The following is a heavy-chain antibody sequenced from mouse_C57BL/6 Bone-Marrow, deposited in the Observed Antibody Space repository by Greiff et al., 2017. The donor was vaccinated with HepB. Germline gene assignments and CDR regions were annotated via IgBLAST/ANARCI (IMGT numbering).Heavy chain of an antibody. Sequence: ESGPGLVKPSQSLSLTCSVPGYSITSGYSWNWIRQFPGNNLEWMGYISYDGSNNYNPSLKNRISITRDTSKHQFFLKLNSVTTEDTATYYCARDGANWDNYAMDYWGQGTSVTVSS. CDR2: ISYDGSN. D-gene: IGHD4-1*01. J-gene: IGHJ4*01. CDR1: GYSITSGYS. V-gene: IGHV3-6*01. CDR3: ARDGANWDNYAMDY.